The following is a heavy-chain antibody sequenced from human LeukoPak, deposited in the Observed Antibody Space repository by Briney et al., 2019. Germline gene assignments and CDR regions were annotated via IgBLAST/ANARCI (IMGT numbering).Heavy chain of an antibody. CDR2: IYTSGST. J-gene: IGHJ6*03. CDR1: GGSISNYY. D-gene: IGHD2-2*01. Sequence: SETLSLTCTVSGGSISNYYWSWIRQPAGKGLEWIGRIYTSGSTNYNPSLKSRVTMSVDTSKNQFSLKLSSVTAADTAVYYCARVDVVVVPAAKGVYYYYYMDVWGKGTTVTVSS. CDR3: ARVDVVVVPAAKGVYYYYYMDV. V-gene: IGHV4-4*07.